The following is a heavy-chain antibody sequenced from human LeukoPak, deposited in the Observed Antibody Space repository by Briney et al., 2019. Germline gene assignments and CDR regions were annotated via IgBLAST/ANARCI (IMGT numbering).Heavy chain of an antibody. V-gene: IGHV1-18*01. CDR1: GYTFTSYA. D-gene: IGHD3-10*01. J-gene: IGHJ4*02. CDR3: ARDPSYYGSGNLDY. Sequence: ASVKVSCKASGYTFTSYAMNWGRQAPGQGLEWMGWISAYNGNTNYAQKLQGRVTMTTDTSTSTAYMELRSLRSDDTAVHYCARDPSYYGSGNLDYWGQGTLVTVSS. CDR2: ISAYNGNT.